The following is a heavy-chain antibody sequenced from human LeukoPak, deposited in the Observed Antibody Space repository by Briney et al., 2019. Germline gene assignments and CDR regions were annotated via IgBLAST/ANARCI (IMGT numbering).Heavy chain of an antibody. J-gene: IGHJ4*02. V-gene: IGHV3-30-3*01. D-gene: IGHD6-19*01. CDR1: GFPFSSYA. CDR2: ISYDGSNK. CDR3: ARPYSSGWSPYY. Sequence: PGGSLRLSCAASGFPFSSYAMHWVRQAPGKGLEGVAVISYDGSNKYYADSVKGRFTISRDNSKNTLYLQMNSLRAEDTVVYYCARPYSSGWSPYYWGQGTLVTVSS.